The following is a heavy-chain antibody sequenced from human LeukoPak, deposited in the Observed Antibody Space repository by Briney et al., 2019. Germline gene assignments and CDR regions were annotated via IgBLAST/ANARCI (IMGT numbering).Heavy chain of an antibody. J-gene: IGHJ4*02. V-gene: IGHV3-30*02. Sequence: GGSLRLSCTASGFTFNTYGMHWVRQAPGKGLEWVAFIQYDGTNTYYTDSVKGRFTISKDNSKNTLYLQMNSLRAEDTAVYYCAEGYCSGGTCYPPEWGQGTLVTVSS. CDR1: GFTFNTYG. CDR2: IQYDGTNT. CDR3: AEGYCSGGTCYPPE. D-gene: IGHD2-15*01.